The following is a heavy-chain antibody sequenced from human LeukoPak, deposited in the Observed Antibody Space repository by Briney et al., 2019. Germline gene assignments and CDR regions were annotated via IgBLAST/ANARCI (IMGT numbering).Heavy chain of an antibody. D-gene: IGHD4-23*01. CDR1: GGSISSHY. Sequence: SETLFLTCTVSGGSISSHYWNWIRQPPGKGLEWIGYIYYSGSTKYNPSLKSRVTISEDTSKNQFSLKLSSVTAADTAVYYCARERWDALDYWGQGTLVTVSS. V-gene: IGHV4-59*11. CDR3: ARERWDALDY. CDR2: IYYSGST. J-gene: IGHJ4*02.